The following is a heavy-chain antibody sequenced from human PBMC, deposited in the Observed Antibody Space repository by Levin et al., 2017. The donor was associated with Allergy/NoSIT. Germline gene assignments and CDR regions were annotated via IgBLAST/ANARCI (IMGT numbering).Heavy chain of an antibody. CDR1: GFPFSSYW. CDR2: VNNDGTST. J-gene: IGHJ4*02. CDR3: VRSGCSSTSCLDY. Sequence: LSLTCAASGFPFSSYWMHWVRQAPGKGLVWVSRVNNDGTSTNYADSVQGRFTISRDNAKNTLFLQMNSLGAEDTAVYYCVRSGCSSTSCLDYWGQGTLVTVSS. D-gene: IGHD2-2*01. V-gene: IGHV3-74*01.